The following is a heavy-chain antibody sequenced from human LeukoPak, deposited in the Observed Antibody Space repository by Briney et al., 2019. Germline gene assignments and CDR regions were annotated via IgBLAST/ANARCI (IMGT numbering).Heavy chain of an antibody. CDR3: ARASNYGYYYGMDV. CDR2: IWYDGSNK. J-gene: IGHJ6*02. CDR1: GFTFSSYG. Sequence: PGRSLRLSCAASGFTFSSYGMHWVRQAPGKGLEWVAVIWYDGSNKYYADSVKGRFTISRDNSKNTLYLQMNSLRAEDTAVYYCARASNYGYYYGMDVWGQGTTVTVSS. D-gene: IGHD4-11*01. V-gene: IGHV3-33*01.